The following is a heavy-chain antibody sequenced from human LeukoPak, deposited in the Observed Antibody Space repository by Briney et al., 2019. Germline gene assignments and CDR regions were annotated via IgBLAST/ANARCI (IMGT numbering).Heavy chain of an antibody. V-gene: IGHV3-21*01. J-gene: IGHJ5*02. CDR2: ISSSSSYI. CDR1: GFTFSSYS. D-gene: IGHD1-26*01. CDR3: ARGGGSGSWFDP. Sequence: PGGSLRLSCAASGFTFSSYSMNWVRQAPGKGLEWVSSISSSSSYIYYADSVKGRFTISRDNAKNSLYLQMNSLRAEDTAVYYCARGGGSGSWFDPWGQGTLVTVSS.